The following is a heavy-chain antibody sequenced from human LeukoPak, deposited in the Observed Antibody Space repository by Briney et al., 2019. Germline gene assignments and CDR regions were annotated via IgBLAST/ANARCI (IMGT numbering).Heavy chain of an antibody. CDR2: ISYDGSNK. CDR1: GFTFSSYN. V-gene: IGHV3-30*03. J-gene: IGHJ4*02. D-gene: IGHD3-22*01. CDR3: ARSPFYDSSGYCPDY. Sequence: GGSLRLSCAASGFTFSSYNMNWVRQTPGQGLEWVAVISYDGSNKYYADSVKGRFTISRDNSKNTLYLQMNSLRAEDTAVYYCARSPFYDSSGYCPDYWGQGTLVTVSS.